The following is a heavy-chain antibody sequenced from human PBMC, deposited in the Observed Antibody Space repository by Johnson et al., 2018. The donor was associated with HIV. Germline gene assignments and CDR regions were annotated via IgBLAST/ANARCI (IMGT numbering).Heavy chain of an antibody. J-gene: IGHJ3*02. D-gene: IGHD1-26*01. V-gene: IGHV3-11*01. CDR1: GFTFSDYY. CDR3: ARVRLSGSYQGDAFDI. Sequence: QVQLVESGGGLVKPGGSPRLSCAASGFTFSDYYMSWIRQAPGKGLEWVSYISSSGSTIYYADSVKGRFTISRDNAKKSLYLQMNSLRGEDTALYYCARVRLSGSYQGDAFDIWGQGTMVTVSS. CDR2: ISSSGSTI.